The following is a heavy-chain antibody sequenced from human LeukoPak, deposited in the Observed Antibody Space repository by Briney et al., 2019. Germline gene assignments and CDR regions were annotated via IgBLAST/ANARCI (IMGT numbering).Heavy chain of an antibody. J-gene: IGHJ5*02. CDR2: IYYSGST. CDR1: GGSISSSSYY. D-gene: IGHD3-3*01. V-gene: IGHV4-39*01. CDR3: ANGGWVYDFGSGSPNNGFDP. Sequence: PSETLSLTCTVSGGSISSSSYYWGWIRQPPGKGLEWIGSIYYSGSTYYNPSLKSRVTISVDTSKNQFSLKLSSVTAADTAGYYWANGGWVYDFGSGSPNNGFDPGAREPLVTFSS.